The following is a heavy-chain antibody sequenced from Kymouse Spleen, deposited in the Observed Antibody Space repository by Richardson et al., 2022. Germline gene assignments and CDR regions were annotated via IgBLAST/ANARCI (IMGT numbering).Heavy chain of an antibody. V-gene: IGHV4-61*01. Sequence: QVQLQESGPGLVKPSETLSLTCTVSGGSVSSGSYYWSWIRQPPGKGLEWIGYIYYSGSTNYNPSLKSRVTISVDTSKNQFSLKLSSVTAADTAVYYCASIVVVPAAMQGPFDYWGQGTLVTVSS. D-gene: IGHD2-2*02. CDR1: GGSVSSGSYY. CDR3: ASIVVVPAAMQGPFDY. J-gene: IGHJ4*02. CDR2: IYYSGST.